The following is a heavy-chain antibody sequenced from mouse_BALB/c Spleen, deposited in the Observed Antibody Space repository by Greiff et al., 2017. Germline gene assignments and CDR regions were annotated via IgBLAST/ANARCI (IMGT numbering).Heavy chain of an antibody. Sequence: EVMLVESGGDLVKPGGSLKLSCAASGFTFSSYVMSWVRQTPDKRLEWVATISSGGSYTYYPDSVKGRFTISRDNAKNTLYLQMSSLKSEDTAMYYCARVPLDWGQGTSVTVSS. CDR1: GFTFSSYV. CDR2: ISSGGSYT. CDR3: ARVPLD. J-gene: IGHJ4*01. V-gene: IGHV5-6*01.